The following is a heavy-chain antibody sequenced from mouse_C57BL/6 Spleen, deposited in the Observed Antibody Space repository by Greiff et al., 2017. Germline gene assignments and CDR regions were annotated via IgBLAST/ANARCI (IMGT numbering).Heavy chain of an antibody. CDR3: ARNLGITTVVFDY. V-gene: IGHV2-9-1*01. D-gene: IGHD1-1*01. CDR1: GFSLTSYA. J-gene: IGHJ2*01. Sequence: QVQLQQSGPGLVAPSQSLSITCPVSGFSLTSYAISWVRQPPGKGLEWLGVIWTGGGTNYNSALKSRLSISKDNSKSQVFLKMNSLQTDDTARYYCARNLGITTVVFDYWGQGTTLTVSS. CDR2: IWTGGGT.